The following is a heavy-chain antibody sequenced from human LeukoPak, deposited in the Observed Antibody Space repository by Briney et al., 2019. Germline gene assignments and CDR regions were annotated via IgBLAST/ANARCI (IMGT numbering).Heavy chain of an antibody. D-gene: IGHD3-10*01. J-gene: IGHJ4*02. Sequence: GGSLRLSCAASGFTFSSYGMHWVRQAPGKGLEWVAAIWYDGSNKYYADSVKGRFTIPRDNSKNTLYLQMNSLRAEDTAVYYCARSGGRQLLWFGESDYWGQGTLVTVSS. V-gene: IGHV3-33*01. CDR2: IWYDGSNK. CDR1: GFTFSSYG. CDR3: ARSGGRQLLWFGESDY.